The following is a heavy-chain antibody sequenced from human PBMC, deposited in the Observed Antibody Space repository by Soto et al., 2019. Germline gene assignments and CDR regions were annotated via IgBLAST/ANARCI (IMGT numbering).Heavy chain of an antibody. V-gene: IGHV4-39*01. CDR1: GGSISSSSYY. D-gene: IGHD3-10*01. CDR2: IYYSGST. CDR3: ARHKPFRGYYFDY. J-gene: IGHJ4*02. Sequence: SETLSLTCTVSGGSISSSSYYWGWIRQPPGKGLEWIGSIYYSGSTYYNPSLKSRVTISVDTSKNQFSLKLSSVTAADTAVYYCARHKPFRGYYFDYWGQGTLVTVSS.